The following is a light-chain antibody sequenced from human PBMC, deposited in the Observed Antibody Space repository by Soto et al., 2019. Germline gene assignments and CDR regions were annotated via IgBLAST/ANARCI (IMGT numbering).Light chain of an antibody. CDR3: QQRTNWPLT. CDR1: RSVTTF. V-gene: IGKV3-11*01. Sequence: EIVLTQSPATLSLSPRERATLSCRASRSVTTFLAWYQQKPGQAPRLLIYDASKRATGVPTRFSGSGSGTDFTLTISSLEPEDFAVYHCQQRTNWPLTFGGGTKVERK. J-gene: IGKJ4*01. CDR2: DAS.